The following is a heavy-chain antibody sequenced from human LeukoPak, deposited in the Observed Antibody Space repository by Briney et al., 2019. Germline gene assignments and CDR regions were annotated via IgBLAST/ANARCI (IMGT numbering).Heavy chain of an antibody. CDR3: ARRPVSYYYDSSGHHLGAFDI. D-gene: IGHD3-22*01. V-gene: IGHV4-59*08. CDR2: IHYSRSP. CDR1: GGSISSYY. J-gene: IGHJ3*02. Sequence: SETLSLTCTVSGGSISSYYWSWIRQPPGKGLEWIGYIHYSRSPNYNPSLKSRVTISVDTSKNQFSLKLSSVTAADTAVYYCARRPVSYYYDSSGHHLGAFDIWGQGAMVTVSS.